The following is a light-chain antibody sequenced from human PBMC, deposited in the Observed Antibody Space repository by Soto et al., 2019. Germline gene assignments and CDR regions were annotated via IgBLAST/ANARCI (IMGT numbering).Light chain of an antibody. CDR3: QQYGSSPFS. CDR2: GAS. J-gene: IGKJ3*01. CDR1: QSVSSSY. V-gene: IGKV3-20*01. Sequence: EIVLTQSPGTLSLSPGERATLSCRASQSVSSSYLAWYQQKPGQAPRLLIYGASSRATGIPDRFRGSGSGIDITLTISRLELEDFAVYYCQQYGSSPFSFGPGTKVDIK.